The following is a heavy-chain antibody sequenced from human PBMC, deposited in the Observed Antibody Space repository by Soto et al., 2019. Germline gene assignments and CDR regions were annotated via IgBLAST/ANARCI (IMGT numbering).Heavy chain of an antibody. V-gene: IGHV3-30*18. D-gene: IGHD6-6*01. CDR3: AKDRGPLAARFPSPYYYYGMDV. Sequence: PGGSLRLSCAASGFTFSSYGMHWVRQAPGKGLEWVAVISYDGSNKYYADSVKGRFTISRDNSKNTLYLQMNSLRAEDTAVYYCAKDRGPLAARFPSPYYYYGMDVWGQGTTVTVSS. CDR2: ISYDGSNK. CDR1: GFTFSSYG. J-gene: IGHJ6*02.